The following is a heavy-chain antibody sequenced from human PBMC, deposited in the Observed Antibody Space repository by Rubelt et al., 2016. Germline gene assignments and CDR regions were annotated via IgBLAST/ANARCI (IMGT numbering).Heavy chain of an antibody. CDR2: LSSSSTYM. CDR1: GFTFDSHS. D-gene: IGHD1-26*01. Sequence: GGSLRLSCVASGFTFDSHSMNWVRQAPGKGLEWVSSLSSSSTYMFYSESVKGRFTISRDNAKTSLYLEMNSLRVEDTAVYYCARGLVGATVDYWGQGTQVTVSS. V-gene: IGHV3-21*01. J-gene: IGHJ4*02. CDR3: ARGLVGATVDY.